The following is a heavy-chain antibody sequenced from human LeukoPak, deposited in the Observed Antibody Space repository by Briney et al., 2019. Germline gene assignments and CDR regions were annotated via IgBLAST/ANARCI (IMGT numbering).Heavy chain of an antibody. CDR2: ISAYNGNT. CDR3: ARRASGSYFLDY. J-gene: IGHJ4*02. V-gene: IGHV1-18*01. D-gene: IGHD1-26*01. CDR1: GYTFTSYG. Sequence: ASVKVSCKASGYTFTSYGISWVRQAPGQELEWMGWISAYNGNTNYAQKLQGRVTMTTDTSTSTAYMELRSLRSGDTAVYYCARRASGSYFLDYWGQGTLVTVSS.